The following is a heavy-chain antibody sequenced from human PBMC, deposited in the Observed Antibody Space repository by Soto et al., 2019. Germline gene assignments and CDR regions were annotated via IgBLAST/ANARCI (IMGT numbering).Heavy chain of an antibody. V-gene: IGHV1-46*01. D-gene: IGHD2-2*01. CDR3: AREGKEVPAAIGIDV. CDR1: GYTFTCHY. J-gene: IGHJ6*02. CDR2: VNPSGDST. Sequence: GSVNDSCKASGYTFTCHYMHRLRQPRGTGLEWRGRVNPSGDSTSDAQKAQGKLNGTRNTSTSTVYMELSSLSSEDTAVYYRAREGKEVPAAIGIDVWGQGTTVTVSS.